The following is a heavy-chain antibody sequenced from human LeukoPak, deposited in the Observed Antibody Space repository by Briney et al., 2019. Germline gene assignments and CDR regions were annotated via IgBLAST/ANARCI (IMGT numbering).Heavy chain of an antibody. CDR1: GGSISSYY. J-gene: IGHJ5*02. D-gene: IGHD6-13*01. CDR3: ARTIEQLVPSTYVWFDP. V-gene: IGHV4-59*08. Sequence: SETLSLTCTVSGGSISSYYWSWIRQPPGKGLEWIGYIYYSGSTNYNPPIKSRVTISVDTSKNQFSLKLSSVTAADTAVYYCARTIEQLVPSTYVWFDPWGQGTLVTVSS. CDR2: IYYSGST.